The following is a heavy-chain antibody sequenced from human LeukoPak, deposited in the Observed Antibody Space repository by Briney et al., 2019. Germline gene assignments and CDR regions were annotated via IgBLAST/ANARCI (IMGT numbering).Heavy chain of an antibody. Sequence: GGSLRLSCAASGFIFSSYWMTWVRQAPGKGLEWVSTISGSGGNTYYADSVKGRFTISRDNSKNTLYLQMNRLRAEDTAVYYCAKESTVTPGNVNWFDTWGQGTLVTVSS. CDR2: ISGSGGNT. CDR1: GFIFSSYW. CDR3: AKESTVTPGNVNWFDT. V-gene: IGHV3-23*01. J-gene: IGHJ5*02. D-gene: IGHD4-17*01.